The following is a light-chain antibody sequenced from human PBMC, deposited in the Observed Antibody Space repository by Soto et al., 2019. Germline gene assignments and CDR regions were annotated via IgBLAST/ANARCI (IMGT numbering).Light chain of an antibody. J-gene: IGKJ2*01. CDR3: QHYGSSPPYT. V-gene: IGKV3-20*01. Sequence: EIVVTQSPATLSVSPGERVTLSCRASQSVSSSLAWYQQRPGQAPRLLIYDTSTRATGIPDRFSGSGSGTDFTLTISRLEAEDSAVYYCQHYGSSPPYTFGQGTKLKIK. CDR1: QSVSSS. CDR2: DTS.